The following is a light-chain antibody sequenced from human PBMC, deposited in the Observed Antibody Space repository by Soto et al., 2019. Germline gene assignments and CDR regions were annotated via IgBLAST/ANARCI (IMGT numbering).Light chain of an antibody. CDR2: GAS. CDR1: QSISSNY. CDR3: QQYGSSPFT. Sequence: EILLTQSPGTLSLSPGERATLSCRASQSISSNYLAWYQQKPGQAPRPLIYGASSRATGIPDTFSGSGSGTDFTLTISRLEAEDFAVYYCQQYGSSPFTFGPGTKVDIK. V-gene: IGKV3-20*01. J-gene: IGKJ3*01.